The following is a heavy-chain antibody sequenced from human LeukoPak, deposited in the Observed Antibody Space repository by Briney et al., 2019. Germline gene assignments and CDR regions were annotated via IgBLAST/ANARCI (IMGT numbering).Heavy chain of an antibody. Sequence: ETLSLTCTVSGGSISSSSYYWGWIRQPPGKGLEWIGSIYYSGSTYYNPSLKSRVTISVDTSKNQFSLKLSSVTAADTAVYYCARSSVQASNDYWGQGTLVTVSS. J-gene: IGHJ4*02. CDR2: IYYSGST. CDR3: ARSSVQASNDY. CDR1: GGSISSSSYY. V-gene: IGHV4-39*07. D-gene: IGHD6-6*01.